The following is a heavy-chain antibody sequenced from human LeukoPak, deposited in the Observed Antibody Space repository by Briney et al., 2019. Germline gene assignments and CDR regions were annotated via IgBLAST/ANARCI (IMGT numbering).Heavy chain of an antibody. V-gene: IGHV4-39*01. CDR1: RGSISSSSYY. Sequence: SETLSLTCTVSRGSISSSSYYWAWVRQPPGKGLEWIGMIYHSGSTYYNPSLKSRVTISVDTSKNQFSLKLSSVTAADTAVYYCARQVCSSISCYVDYWGQRTLVTVSS. CDR3: ARQVCSSISCYVDY. D-gene: IGHD2-2*01. CDR2: IYHSGST. J-gene: IGHJ4*02.